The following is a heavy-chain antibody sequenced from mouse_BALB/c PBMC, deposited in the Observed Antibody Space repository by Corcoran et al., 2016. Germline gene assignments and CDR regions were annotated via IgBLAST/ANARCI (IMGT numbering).Heavy chain of an antibody. CDR2: IDPANGNT. CDR1: GFNIKDTY. V-gene: IGHV14-3*02. Sequence: EVQLQPSGAELVKPGASVKLSCTASGFNIKDTYMHWVKQRPEQGLEWIGRIDPANGNTKYDPKFQGKATITADTSSNTAYLQLSSLTSEDTAVYYCAKGGSRVIFDYWGQGTTLTVSS. J-gene: IGHJ2*01. D-gene: IGHD1-2*01. CDR3: AKGGSRVIFDY.